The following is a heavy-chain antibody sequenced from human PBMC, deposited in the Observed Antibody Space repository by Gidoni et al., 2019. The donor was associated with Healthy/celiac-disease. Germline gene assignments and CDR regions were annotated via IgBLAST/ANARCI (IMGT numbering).Heavy chain of an antibody. J-gene: IGHJ6*02. D-gene: IGHD4-17*01. CDR2: ISAYNGNT. CDR3: ARDLGAGIDYGDYYSTNYYYYGMDV. V-gene: IGHV1-18*01. CDR1: GYTFTSYG. Sequence: QVQLVQSGAAVKKPGASVKVSCKASGYTFTSYGISWVRQAPGQGLEWMGWISAYNGNTNYAQKLQGRVTMTTDTSTSTAYMELRSLRSDDTAVYYCARDLGAGIDYGDYYSTNYYYYGMDVWGQGTTVTVSS.